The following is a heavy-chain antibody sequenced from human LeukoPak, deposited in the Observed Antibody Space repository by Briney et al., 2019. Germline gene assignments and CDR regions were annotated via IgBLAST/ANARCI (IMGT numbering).Heavy chain of an antibody. CDR2: ISPSGDIA. V-gene: IGHV3-23*01. D-gene: IGHD2-2*01. CDR3: AKLVVPAAIRGGAFDI. J-gene: IGHJ3*02. CDR1: GFTFSNHG. Sequence: PGGSLRLSCAASGFTFSNHGMNWVRQAPGKGLEWVSGISPSGDIAYYADSVKGRFTISRDNSKNTLYLQMNSLRAEDTAVYYCAKLVVPAAIRGGAFDIWGQGTMVTVSS.